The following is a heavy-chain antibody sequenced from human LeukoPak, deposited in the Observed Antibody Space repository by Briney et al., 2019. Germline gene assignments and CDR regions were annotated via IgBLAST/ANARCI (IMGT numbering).Heavy chain of an antibody. CDR2: INHSGST. CDR1: GGSFSGYY. D-gene: IGHD3-10*01. CDR3: ARGGLIPGDYFDY. V-gene: IGHV4-34*01. Sequence: SETLSLTCAVYGGSFSGYYWSWIRQPPGKGLEWIGEINHSGSTNYNPSLKSRVTISVDTSKNQFSLKLSSVTAADTAVYYCARGGLIPGDYFDYWGQGTLVTVSS. J-gene: IGHJ4*02.